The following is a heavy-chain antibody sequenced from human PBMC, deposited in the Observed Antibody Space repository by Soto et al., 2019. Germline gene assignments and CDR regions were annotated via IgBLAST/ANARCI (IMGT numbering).Heavy chain of an antibody. J-gene: IGHJ4*01. CDR1: GGPISSYY. Sequence: SETLSLTCTVSGGPISSYYWSWIRQPPGKGLEWIGYIYYSGSTNYNPSLKSRVTISVDTSKNQFSLKLSSVTAADTAFYYCASHYGDKYSFWGRGSLVTVSA. V-gene: IGHV4-59*01. CDR3: ASHYGDKYSF. D-gene: IGHD3-10*01. CDR2: IYYSGST.